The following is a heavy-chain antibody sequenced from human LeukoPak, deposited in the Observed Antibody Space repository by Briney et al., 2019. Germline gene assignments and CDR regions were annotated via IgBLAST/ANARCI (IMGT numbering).Heavy chain of an antibody. D-gene: IGHD3-10*01. Sequence: GGSLRLSCAASGFTFSSYSMNWVRQAPGKGLEWVSYISSSSTIYYADSVKGRFTISRDNAKNSLYLQMNSLRAEDTAVYYCAREDAPSGSFNYYYYYMDVWGKGTTVTVSS. J-gene: IGHJ6*03. CDR1: GFTFSSYS. CDR2: ISSSSTI. V-gene: IGHV3-48*01. CDR3: AREDAPSGSFNYYYYYMDV.